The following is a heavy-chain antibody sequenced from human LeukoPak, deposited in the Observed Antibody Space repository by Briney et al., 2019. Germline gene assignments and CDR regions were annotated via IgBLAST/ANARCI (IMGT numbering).Heavy chain of an antibody. V-gene: IGHV1-18*03. CDR2: ISAYNGST. D-gene: IGHD4-17*01. CDR3: ARGSLFFDYGDYGFDY. CDR1: GYTFTSYG. Sequence: ASVKVSCKASGYTFTSYGISWVRQAPGQGLEWMGWISAYNGSTNYAQKLQGRVTMTTDTSTSTAYMELRSLRSDDMAVYYCARGSLFFDYGDYGFDYWGQGTLVTVSS. J-gene: IGHJ4*02.